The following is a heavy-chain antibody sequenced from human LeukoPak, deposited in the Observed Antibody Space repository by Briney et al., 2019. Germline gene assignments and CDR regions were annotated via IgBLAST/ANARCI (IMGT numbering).Heavy chain of an antibody. J-gene: IGHJ3*02. D-gene: IGHD4-17*01. V-gene: IGHV3-23*01. CDR3: AKFGYGDYPYQAFDI. CDR2: ITSSSSST. Sequence: GGSLRLSCAASGFTSSGYTMSWGREAPGKGLEWVSPITSSSSSTYYADSVKGRFTISRDNSKDTLYLQMNNVRADDTAVYYCAKFGYGDYPYQAFDIWGQGTRVTVSS. CDR1: GFTSSGYT.